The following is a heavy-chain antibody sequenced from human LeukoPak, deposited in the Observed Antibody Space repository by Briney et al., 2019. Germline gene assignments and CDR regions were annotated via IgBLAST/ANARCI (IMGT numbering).Heavy chain of an antibody. CDR3: ARTHFDSLGWFDP. D-gene: IGHD3-9*01. CDR2: IYYSGST. Sequence: SETLSLTCTVAGDSISSSTSYRAWIRQPPGKGLEWIGNIYYSGSTYYNPSVKSRVTLSVDVSKNRFSLNLTSVTAADTALYFCARTHFDSLGWFDPWGQGIQVIVSS. V-gene: IGHV4-39*07. CDR1: GDSISSSTSY. J-gene: IGHJ5*02.